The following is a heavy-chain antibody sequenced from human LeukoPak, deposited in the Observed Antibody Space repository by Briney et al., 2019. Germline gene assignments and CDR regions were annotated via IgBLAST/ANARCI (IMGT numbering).Heavy chain of an antibody. D-gene: IGHD2-2*01. J-gene: IGHJ4*02. V-gene: IGHV4-34*01. Sequence: SETLSLTCAVYGGSFSGYYWSWIRQPPGKGLEWIGEINHSGSTNYNPSLKSRVTIPVDTSKNQFSLKLSSVTAADTAVYYCARGPRGSSNYWGQGTLVTVSS. CDR1: GGSFSGYY. CDR2: INHSGST. CDR3: ARGPRGSSNY.